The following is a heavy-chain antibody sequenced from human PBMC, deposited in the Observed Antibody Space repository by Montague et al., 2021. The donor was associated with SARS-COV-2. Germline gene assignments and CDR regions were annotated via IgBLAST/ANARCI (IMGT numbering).Heavy chain of an antibody. J-gene: IGHJ4*02. CDR2: LYGSATGP. CDR3: AKTLETSNYSFERDADY. Sequence: SLRLSCAASGFTFNTYAMNWVRQAPGKGLEWVSLLYGSATGPYYADSVKGRFTISRDNSKNTLSLQMNSLRAEDTALYYCAKTLETSNYSFERDADYWGQGTLVTVSS. D-gene: IGHD4-11*01. CDR1: GFTFNTYA. V-gene: IGHV3-23*05.